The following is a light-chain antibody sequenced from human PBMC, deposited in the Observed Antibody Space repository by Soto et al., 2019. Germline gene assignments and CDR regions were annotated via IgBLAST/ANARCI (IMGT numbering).Light chain of an antibody. V-gene: IGKV3-20*01. CDR1: QSVSSNF. CDR3: HHYGRSAIFT. J-gene: IGKJ3*01. CDR2: GAS. Sequence: EIVMTQSPCTLSLSPGERATLSCRAIQSVSSNFLAWYQQRPGQAPRLLMDGASSRAAGIPDRFSGSGSGTDFTLHISRLEPEDFAVYYCHHYGRSAIFTFGPGTTGDIK.